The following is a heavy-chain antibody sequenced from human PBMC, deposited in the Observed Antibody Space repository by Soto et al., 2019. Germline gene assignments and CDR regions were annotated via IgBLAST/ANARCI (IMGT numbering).Heavy chain of an antibody. J-gene: IGHJ3*02. CDR2: IYYSGST. CDR3: ARDGTYYYDSSGYLGAFDI. D-gene: IGHD3-22*01. Sequence: QVQLQESGPGLVKPSQTLSLTCTVSGGSISSGGYYWSWIRQHPGKVLEWIGYIYYSGSTYYNPSLKSRVTISVDTSKNQFSLKLCSVTAADTAVYYCARDGTYYYDSSGYLGAFDIWGQGTMVTVSS. V-gene: IGHV4-31*03. CDR1: GGSISSGGYY.